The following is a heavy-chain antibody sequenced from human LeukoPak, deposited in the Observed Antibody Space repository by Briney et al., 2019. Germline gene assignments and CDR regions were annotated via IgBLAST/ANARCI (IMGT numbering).Heavy chain of an antibody. J-gene: IGHJ3*02. CDR2: INPSDGST. V-gene: IGHV1-46*01. D-gene: IGHD6-19*01. CDR3: ARAYSSGWYAMSAFDI. CDR1: GYTFTSYY. Sequence: ASVKVSCKASGYTFTSYYIHLVRQAPGQGFEWMAIINPSDGSTTNSQKFQGRVTMTRDTSISTAYMELSRLRSDDTAVYYCARAYSSGWYAMSAFDIWGQGTMVTVSS.